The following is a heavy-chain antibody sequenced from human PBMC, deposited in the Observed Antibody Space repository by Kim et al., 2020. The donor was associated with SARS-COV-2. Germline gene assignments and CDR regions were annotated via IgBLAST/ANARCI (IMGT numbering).Heavy chain of an antibody. Sequence: SETLSLTCAVYGGSFSGYYWSWIRQPPGKGLEWIGEINHSGSTNYNPSLKSRVTISVDTSKNQFSLKLSSVNAADTAVYYCARGPGYSSSWYGARNWFDPWGQGTLVTVSS. CDR3: ARGPGYSSSWYGARNWFDP. J-gene: IGHJ5*02. CDR1: GGSFSGYY. D-gene: IGHD6-13*01. V-gene: IGHV4-34*01. CDR2: INHSGST.